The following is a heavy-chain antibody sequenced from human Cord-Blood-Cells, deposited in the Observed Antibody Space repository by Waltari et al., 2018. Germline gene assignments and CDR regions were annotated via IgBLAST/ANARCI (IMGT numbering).Heavy chain of an antibody. D-gene: IGHD2-2*01. CDR3: ARHGLGYCSSTSCYGIDY. Sequence: EVQLVQSGAEVKKPGESLKISCKGSGYSFTSYWIGWVRQMPGNGLEWMGIIYPGDSDTRYSPSFQGQVTISADKSISTAYLQWSSLKASDTAMYYCARHGLGYCSSTSCYGIDYWGQGTLVTVSS. CDR2: IYPGDSDT. V-gene: IGHV5-51*01. J-gene: IGHJ4*02. CDR1: GYSFTSYW.